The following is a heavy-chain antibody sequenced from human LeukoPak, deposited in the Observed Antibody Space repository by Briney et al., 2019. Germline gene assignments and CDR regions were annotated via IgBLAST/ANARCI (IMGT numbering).Heavy chain of an antibody. J-gene: IGHJ4*02. D-gene: IGHD1/OR15-1a*01. V-gene: IGHV4-59*01. Sequence: PSETLSLTCTVSGDSISTYYWSWIRQPPGKGLEWIGYIYYRVTSDYNPSLKSRVTMSVDMSTRQISLKLSSVTAADTAVYYCARYQTGTMFAVWGQGTLVTISS. CDR1: GDSISTYY. CDR2: IYYRVTS. CDR3: ARYQTGTMFAV.